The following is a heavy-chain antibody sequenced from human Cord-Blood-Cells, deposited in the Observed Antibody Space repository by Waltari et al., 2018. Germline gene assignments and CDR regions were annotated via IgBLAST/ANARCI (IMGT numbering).Heavy chain of an antibody. J-gene: IGHJ4*02. CDR2: IIPIFGTA. V-gene: IGHV1-69*01. D-gene: IGHD3-9*01. Sequence: QVQLVQSGAEVKKPGSSVKVSCKASGGTFSSYAISWLRQAPGQGLEWMGGIIPIFGTANYAQKFQGRVAITADESTSTAYMEPSSLRSEDTAVYYCAREERDYDILTGYYDYWGQGTLVTVSS. CDR1: GGTFSSYA. CDR3: AREERDYDILTGYYDY.